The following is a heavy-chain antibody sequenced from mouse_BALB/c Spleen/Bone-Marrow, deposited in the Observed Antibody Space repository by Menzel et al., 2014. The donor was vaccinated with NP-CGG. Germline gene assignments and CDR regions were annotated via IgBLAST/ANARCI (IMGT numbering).Heavy chain of an antibody. V-gene: IGHV1-54*01. CDR3: ARYDGYFDY. Sequence: QVHVKQSGAELARPGTSVKGSCKASGYAFTDYLMEWLKQRPGLGLEWIGVINPGSGSTNYNEKFKDKATLTADKSSSTAYMQLSSLTSDDSAVYFCARYDGYFDYWGQGTILTVSS. CDR2: INPGSGST. D-gene: IGHD2-3*01. J-gene: IGHJ2*01. CDR1: GYAFTDYL.